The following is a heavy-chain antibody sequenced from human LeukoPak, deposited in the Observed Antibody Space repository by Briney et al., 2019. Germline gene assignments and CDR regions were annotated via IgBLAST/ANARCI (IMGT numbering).Heavy chain of an antibody. J-gene: IGHJ4*02. CDR1: KFTFSNYG. D-gene: IGHD6-25*01. Sequence: TGGSLRLSCADSKFTFSNYGISWVRQAPGRGLEWVSGISASSETTYYADSVKGRFTISRDSSKTILYLQMRGLRAEDTGVYFCAKRAGANSGPFDFWGRGALVTVSS. V-gene: IGHV3-23*01. CDR3: AKRAGANSGPFDF. CDR2: ISASSETT.